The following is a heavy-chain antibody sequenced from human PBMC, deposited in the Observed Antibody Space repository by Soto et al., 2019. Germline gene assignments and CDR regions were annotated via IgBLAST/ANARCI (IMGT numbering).Heavy chain of an antibody. D-gene: IGHD6-19*01. CDR1: GGSISSSSYY. Sequence: TSETLSLTCTVSGGSISSSSYYWGWIRQPPGKGLEWIGSIYYSGSTYYNPSLKSRVTISVDTSKNQFSLKLSSVTAADTAVYYCARGHQWLVPTNWFDPWGQGTLVTVSS. V-gene: IGHV4-39*01. CDR2: IYYSGST. J-gene: IGHJ5*02. CDR3: ARGHQWLVPTNWFDP.